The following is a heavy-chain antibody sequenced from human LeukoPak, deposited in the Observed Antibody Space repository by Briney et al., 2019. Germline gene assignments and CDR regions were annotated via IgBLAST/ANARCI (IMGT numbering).Heavy chain of an antibody. CDR1: GYTFTTYD. V-gene: IGHV1-8*01. J-gene: IGHJ4*02. CDR2: MNPKSGYT. D-gene: IGHD6-13*01. Sequence: GASVKVSCKASGYTFTTYDINWVRQATGQGLEWKGWMNPKSGYTGSAQKFQGRVTMTRDTSISTAYMELSSLRTEDRGVYYCMREAGSAGYWGQGTLVTVSS. CDR3: MREAGSAGY.